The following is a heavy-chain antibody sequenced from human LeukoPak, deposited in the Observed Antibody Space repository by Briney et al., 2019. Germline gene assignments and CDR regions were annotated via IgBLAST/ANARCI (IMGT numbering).Heavy chain of an antibody. J-gene: IGHJ4*02. V-gene: IGHV5-10-1*01. CDR1: GFSFPSHW. CDR2: IDLSDSYT. D-gene: IGHD3-22*01. Sequence: GESLKISCKGSGFSFPSHWISWVRQMPGKGLEWMGRIDLSDSYTNYSPSFQGHVTISADMSISTVYLHWSSLKASDTAMYYCARHDYDSSGYYHWGQGTLVTVSS. CDR3: ARHDYDSSGYYH.